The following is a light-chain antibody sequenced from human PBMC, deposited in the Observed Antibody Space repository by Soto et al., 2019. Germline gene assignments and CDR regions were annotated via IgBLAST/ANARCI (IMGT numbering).Light chain of an antibody. V-gene: IGLV3-21*02. J-gene: IGLJ1*01. CDR2: DDT. Sequence: SYQLTQPPSVSVAPGQTARISCGGDTIGSESVHWYQQKPGQAPVLVVYDDTDRPPGTPERFSGSSSGTTATVTISRVEAGDEADYYCQVWDGSRDHCVFGTGTKVTVL. CDR1: TIGSES. CDR3: QVWDGSRDHCV.